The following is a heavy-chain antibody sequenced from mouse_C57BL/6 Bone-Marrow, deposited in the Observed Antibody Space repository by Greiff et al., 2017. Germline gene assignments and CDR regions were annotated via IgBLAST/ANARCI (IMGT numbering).Heavy chain of an antibody. CDR3: ARPSTTVPYYFDY. J-gene: IGHJ2*01. CDR1: GFTFSDYG. CDR2: ISSGSSTI. D-gene: IGHD1-1*01. Sequence: EVMLVESGGGLVKPGGSLKLSCAASGFTFSDYGMHWVRQAPEKGLEWVAYISSGSSTIYYADTVKGRSTISRDNAKKTLFLQMTSLRSEDTAMYYCARPSTTVPYYFDYWGQGTTLTVSS. V-gene: IGHV5-17*01.